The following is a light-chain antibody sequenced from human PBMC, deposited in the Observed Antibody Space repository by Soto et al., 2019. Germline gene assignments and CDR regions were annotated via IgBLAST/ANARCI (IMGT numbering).Light chain of an antibody. Sequence: EIVLTHSPGTPSLSPGERAILSCRASQSVSSNYLAWYQQKPGQAPRLLIYGASSRATGIPDRFSGSGSGTDFTLTISRLEPEDFAVYYCQQYGNSLGTFGQGSKVDIK. CDR2: GAS. V-gene: IGKV3-20*01. CDR3: QQYGNSLGT. J-gene: IGKJ1*01. CDR1: QSVSSNY.